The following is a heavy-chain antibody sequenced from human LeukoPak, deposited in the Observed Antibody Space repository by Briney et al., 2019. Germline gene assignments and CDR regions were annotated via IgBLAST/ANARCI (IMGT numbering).Heavy chain of an antibody. V-gene: IGHV4-30-2*01. D-gene: IGHD6-13*01. CDR2: IYHSGST. CDR1: GGSISSGGYS. CDR3: ARERIAAAGGMDV. J-gene: IGHJ6*02. Sequence: PSQTLSLTCAVSGGSISSGGYSWSWLRQPPGKGLEWLGYIYHSGSTYYNPSLKSRVTISVDRSKNQFSLKLSSVTAADTAVYYCARERIAAAGGMDVWGQGTTVTVSS.